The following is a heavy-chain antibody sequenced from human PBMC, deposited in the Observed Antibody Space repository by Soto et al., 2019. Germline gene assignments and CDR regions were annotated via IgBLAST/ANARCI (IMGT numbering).Heavy chain of an antibody. CDR2: IGTAGDT. CDR1: GFTFSSYD. Sequence: EVQLVESGGGLVQPGGSLRLSCAASGFTFSSYDMHWVRQATGKGLEWVSAIGTAGDTYYPGSVKGRFTISRENAKNSLCLQMSSLSAGDTAVSYCAIGGRRWPIYYYCGMDVWGHGPTVTVS. V-gene: IGHV3-13*01. J-gene: IGHJ6*02. CDR3: AIGGRRWPIYYYCGMDV.